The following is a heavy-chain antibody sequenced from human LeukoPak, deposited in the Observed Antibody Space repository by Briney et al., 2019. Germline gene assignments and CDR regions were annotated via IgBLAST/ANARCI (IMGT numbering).Heavy chain of an antibody. J-gene: IGHJ5*02. CDR2: INHSGST. CDR1: VGSFSSYY. D-gene: IGHD3-22*01. CDR3: ARVNYYGSGGYYWWFDP. V-gene: IGHV4-34*01. Sequence: SETLSLTCAVYVGSFSSYYWSWSRQPPAKGQELIGVINHSGSTNYNPSLKSRVTTSVDPSKNQVSLKLTSVTAADTAVYYCARVNYYGSGGYYWWFDPWGQGTVVTFSS.